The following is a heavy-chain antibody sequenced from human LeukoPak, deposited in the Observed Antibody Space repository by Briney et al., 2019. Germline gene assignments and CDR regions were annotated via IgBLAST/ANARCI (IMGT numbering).Heavy chain of an antibody. D-gene: IGHD6-13*01. V-gene: IGHV3-66*01. Sequence: GGSLRLSCAASGVTVGNNYMIWVRQAPGKGLEWVSRIYSGGATNYADSVKGRFTISRDSSKNTLFLQLNSLRAEDTAVYYCARDTSAVALGTYGWGQGTLVTASS. CDR2: IYSGGAT. CDR3: ARDTSAVALGTYG. CDR1: GVTVGNNY. J-gene: IGHJ4*02.